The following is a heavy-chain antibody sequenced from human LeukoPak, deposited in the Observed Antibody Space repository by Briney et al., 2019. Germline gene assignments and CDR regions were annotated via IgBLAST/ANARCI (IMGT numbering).Heavy chain of an antibody. V-gene: IGHV1-2*02. CDR3: ARRLDIVVSIAFDI. D-gene: IGHD5-12*01. Sequence: ASVKVSCKASGYSFTDKYMHWVRQAPGQGLEWMGWINPNSGGTNYAQKFQGRVTMTTDTSTRTAYMELRSLRSDDTAVYYCARRLDIVVSIAFDIWGQGTMVTVSS. CDR2: INPNSGGT. CDR1: GYSFTDKY. J-gene: IGHJ3*02.